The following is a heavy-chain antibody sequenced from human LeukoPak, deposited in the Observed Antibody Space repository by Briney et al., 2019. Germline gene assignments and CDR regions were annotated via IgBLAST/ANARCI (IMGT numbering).Heavy chain of an antibody. V-gene: IGHV4-39*07. D-gene: IGHD4-17*01. CDR1: GGSISSRNYF. CDR3: ARDGGGAYGDFDDYGMDA. J-gene: IGHJ6*02. Sequence: SETLYLTCTVSGGSISSRNYFWGRIRQPPGKGLEWIGSIYYTGSTYYNPSLKSRVTISVDTSKNQFSLNLKYMTAADTALYYCARDGGGAYGDFDDYGMDAWGQGTTVTVSS. CDR2: IYYTGST.